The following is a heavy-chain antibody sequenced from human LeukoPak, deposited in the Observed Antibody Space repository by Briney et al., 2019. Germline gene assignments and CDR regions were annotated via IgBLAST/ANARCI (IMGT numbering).Heavy chain of an antibody. J-gene: IGHJ4*02. CDR3: AMGVGAPEDLAVAADSDY. V-gene: IGHV1-69*06. D-gene: IGHD6-19*01. CDR1: GGTFSSYV. CDR2: IIPIFGTA. Sequence: SVKVSCKASGGTFSSYVINWVRQAPGQGLEWMGGIIPIFGTANYAQKFQGRVTITADKSTSTAYMELSSLRSEDTAVYYCAMGVGAPEDLAVAADSDYWGQGTLVTVSS.